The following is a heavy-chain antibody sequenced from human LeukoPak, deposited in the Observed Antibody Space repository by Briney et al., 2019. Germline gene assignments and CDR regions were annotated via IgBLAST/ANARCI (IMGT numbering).Heavy chain of an antibody. Sequence: PGGPLRLSCAASGFTFSSYAMNWVRQAPGQGLEWVSVISGSGGSTHYADSVKGRFTISRDNSKNTLYLQMNSLRAEDTAVYYCAKYGSGTRIYYYYGMDVWGQGTTVTVSS. J-gene: IGHJ6*02. V-gene: IGHV3-23*01. D-gene: IGHD3-10*01. CDR1: GFTFSSYA. CDR3: AKYGSGTRIYYYYGMDV. CDR2: ISGSGGST.